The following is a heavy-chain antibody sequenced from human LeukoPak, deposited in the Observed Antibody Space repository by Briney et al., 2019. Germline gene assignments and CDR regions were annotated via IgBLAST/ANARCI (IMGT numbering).Heavy chain of an antibody. J-gene: IGHJ5*02. V-gene: IGHV3-64*01. CDR3: ARGGSSSWFAWFDP. D-gene: IGHD6-13*01. CDR1: GFTFNSYA. Sequence: GGSLRLSCAASGFTFNSYAMHWVRQAPGKGLEYVSAISSNGGSTYYANSVKGRFTISRDNSKNTLYLQMGSLRAEDMAVYYCARGGSSSWFAWFDPWGQGTLVTVSS. CDR2: ISSNGGST.